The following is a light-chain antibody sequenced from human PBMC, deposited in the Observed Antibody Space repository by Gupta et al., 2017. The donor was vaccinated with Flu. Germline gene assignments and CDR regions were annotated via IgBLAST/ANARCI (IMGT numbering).Light chain of an antibody. J-gene: IGLJ3*02. V-gene: IGLV3-25*03. Sequence: SYDLTQPPSVSVSPGQTATITCSGNTLSTQYTYWYQQKPGQAPVLVIFKDTERPSGIPERFSGSNSGTTVTLTISGVQAEDEAAYYCQSADNSGTYVVFGGGTKLTVL. CDR2: KDT. CDR3: QSADNSGTYVV. CDR1: TLSTQY.